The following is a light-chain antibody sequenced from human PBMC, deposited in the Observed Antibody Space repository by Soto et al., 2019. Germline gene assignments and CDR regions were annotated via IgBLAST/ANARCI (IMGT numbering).Light chain of an antibody. Sequence: EIVLTQSPGTLSLSPGERATLSCRASQSFRSRYLAWYQQKPGQAPRLLIYGASSRPTGVPDRFSGSGSGTDFTLTISRLEPEDFAMYYCQQCGSSPLTFGGGTKVEIK. CDR3: QQCGSSPLT. V-gene: IGKV3-20*01. CDR1: QSFRSRY. J-gene: IGKJ4*01. CDR2: GAS.